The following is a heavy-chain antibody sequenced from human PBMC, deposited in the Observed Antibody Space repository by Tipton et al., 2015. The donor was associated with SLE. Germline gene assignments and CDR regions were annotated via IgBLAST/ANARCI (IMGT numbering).Heavy chain of an antibody. J-gene: IGHJ6*03. Sequence: SLRLSCAASGFTFSAYSMHWVRQAPGKGLEWVAVISYDGSYKYYADSVKGRFTISRDNSKNTLYLQMNSLRAEDTALYYCARLSLAGSFYYCYYIDVWGKGTTVTVSS. CDR1: GFTFSAYS. CDR3: ARLSLAGSFYYCYYIDV. V-gene: IGHV3-30*04. CDR2: ISYDGSYK. D-gene: IGHD6-19*01.